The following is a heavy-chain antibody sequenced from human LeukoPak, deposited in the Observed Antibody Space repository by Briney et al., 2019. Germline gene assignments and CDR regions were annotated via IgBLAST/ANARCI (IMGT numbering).Heavy chain of an antibody. CDR1: GGSFSGYY. Sequence: SETLSLTCAVYGGSFSGYYWSWIRQPPGEGLEWIGEINHSGSTNYNPSLKSRVTISVDTSKNQFSLKLSSVTAADTAVYYCAMGGIAVACWGQGTLVTVSS. D-gene: IGHD6-19*01. J-gene: IGHJ4*02. CDR3: AMGGIAVAC. CDR2: INHSGST. V-gene: IGHV4-34*01.